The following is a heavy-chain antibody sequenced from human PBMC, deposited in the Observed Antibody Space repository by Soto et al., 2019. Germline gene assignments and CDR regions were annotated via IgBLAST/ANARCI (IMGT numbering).Heavy chain of an antibody. CDR2: ISESGTTT. CDR3: AKNGLGLGLGYGMDV. CDR1: GFIFRNYA. Sequence: EVQLLESGGGLVQPGGSLRLSCAASGFIFRNYAMSWVRQAPGKGLEWVSVISESGTTTYYADSVKGRFTISRDNSKNRLYLQMNILRADDAAVYYCAKNGLGLGLGYGMDVGGQGTTVIVFS. D-gene: IGHD2-2*03. V-gene: IGHV3-23*01. J-gene: IGHJ6*02.